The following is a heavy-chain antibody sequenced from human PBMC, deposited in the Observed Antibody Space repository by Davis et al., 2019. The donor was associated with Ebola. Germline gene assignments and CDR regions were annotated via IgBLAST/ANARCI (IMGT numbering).Heavy chain of an antibody. J-gene: IGHJ5*02. CDR1: GYTFTSYY. CDR3: ARYQEWYSYGYSWFDP. D-gene: IGHD5-18*01. CDR2: INPSGGST. V-gene: IGHV1-46*01. Sequence: ASVKVSCKASGYTFTSYYMHWVRQAPGQGLEWMGIINPSGGSTSYAQKFQGRVTMTRDTSTSTVYMELSSLRSEDTAVYYCARYQEWYSYGYSWFDPWGQGTLVTVSS.